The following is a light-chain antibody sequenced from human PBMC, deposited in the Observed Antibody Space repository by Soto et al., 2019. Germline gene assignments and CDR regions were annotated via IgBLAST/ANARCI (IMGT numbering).Light chain of an antibody. CDR1: QSVSASQ. Sequence: EPVLTQSPGTLSLSPGERATLSCRTSQSVSASQLAWYQQKPGQAPRLLIYGTSKRAAGIPDRFTGSGSGTDFTLTIDRLEPEDFAVYYCQQYTQSPWTFGQGTKVDIK. CDR3: QQYTQSPWT. V-gene: IGKV3-20*01. J-gene: IGKJ1*01. CDR2: GTS.